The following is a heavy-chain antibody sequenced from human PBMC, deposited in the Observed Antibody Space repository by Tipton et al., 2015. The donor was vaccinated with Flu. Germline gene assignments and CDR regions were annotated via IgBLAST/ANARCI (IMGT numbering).Heavy chain of an antibody. CDR2: IYTSGST. CDR3: AATSYYYDSSAPLRDC. CDR1: GDSISSGTYY. D-gene: IGHD3-22*01. V-gene: IGHV4-61*02. J-gene: IGHJ4*02. Sequence: TLSLTCTVSGDSISSGTYYWRWFRQPAGKGLEWIGRIYTSGSTSYNSSLKSRVTISVDTSKNQFSLKMTSVTAADTAVYYCAATSYYYDSSAPLRDCWCEGDQVTVSS.